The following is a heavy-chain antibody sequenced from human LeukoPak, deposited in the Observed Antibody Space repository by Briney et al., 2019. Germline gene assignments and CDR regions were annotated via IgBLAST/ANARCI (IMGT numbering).Heavy chain of an antibody. J-gene: IGHJ4*02. D-gene: IGHD6-13*01. CDR2: IYSGGST. Sequence: GGSLRLSCAASGFNVSSNYMSWVRQAPGKGLEWVSVIYSGGSTYYADSVKGRFTISRDNSKNTLYLQMNSLRAEDTAVYYCARITAADYYFDYWGQGTLVTVSS. V-gene: IGHV3-66*01. CDR3: ARITAADYYFDY. CDR1: GFNVSSNY.